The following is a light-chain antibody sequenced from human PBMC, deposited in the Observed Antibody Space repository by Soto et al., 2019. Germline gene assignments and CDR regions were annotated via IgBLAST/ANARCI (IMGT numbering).Light chain of an antibody. J-gene: IGKJ5*01. V-gene: IGKV3-20*01. CDR3: QQYGSSQSIT. CDR1: QSVGSNY. Sequence: EVVLTQSPGTLSLSPGERATLSCRASQSVGSNYLAWYQQQPGQAPRLLIYGAFSRATGIPDRFSGSGSGTDFTLTISRLEPEDFAVYYCQQYGSSQSITFGQGTRLEIK. CDR2: GAF.